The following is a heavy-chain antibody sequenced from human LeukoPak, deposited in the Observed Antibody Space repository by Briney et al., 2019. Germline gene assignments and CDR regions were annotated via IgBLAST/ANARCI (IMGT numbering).Heavy chain of an antibody. CDR3: ARAGYSSSWYGPEVYYYYMDV. D-gene: IGHD6-13*01. CDR1: GGAFSSYA. J-gene: IGHJ6*03. CDR2: IIPIFGTA. V-gene: IGHV1-69*05. Sequence: GSSVKVSCKASGGAFSSYAISRVRQAPGQGLEWMGGIIPIFGTANYAQKFQGRVTITTDESTSTAYMELSSLRSEDTAVYYCARAGYSSSWYGPEVYYYYMDVWGKGTTVTVSS.